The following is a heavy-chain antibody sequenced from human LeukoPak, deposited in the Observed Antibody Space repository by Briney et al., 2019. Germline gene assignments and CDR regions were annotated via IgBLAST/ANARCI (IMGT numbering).Heavy chain of an antibody. CDR2: INSDGSAT. J-gene: IGHJ6*02. D-gene: IGHD2/OR15-2a*01. CDR1: GFSFRSYW. Sequence: GSLRLSCAASGFSFRSYWMHWVRQAPGKGLVWVSRINSDGSATYYADSVKGRFTISRDNAKNTLHLQIDSLRAEGTAVYFCARGGARRGFYTMDVWGQGTTVTVSS. CDR3: ARGGARRGFYTMDV. V-gene: IGHV3-74*01.